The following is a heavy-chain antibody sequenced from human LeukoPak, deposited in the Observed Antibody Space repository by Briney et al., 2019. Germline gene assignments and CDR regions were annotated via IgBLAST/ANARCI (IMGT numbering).Heavy chain of an antibody. CDR1: GFTFSSYG. CDR2: IWYDGTNT. Sequence: PGRSLRPSCAASGFTFSSYGMHWVRQAPGKGLEWVAVIWYDGTNTYYADSVKGRFTISRDNSKNTLYLQMNSLRAEDTAVYYCARDFCSGGSCYPDAFDIWGQGTMVTVSS. D-gene: IGHD2-15*01. CDR3: ARDFCSGGSCYPDAFDI. J-gene: IGHJ3*02. V-gene: IGHV3-33*01.